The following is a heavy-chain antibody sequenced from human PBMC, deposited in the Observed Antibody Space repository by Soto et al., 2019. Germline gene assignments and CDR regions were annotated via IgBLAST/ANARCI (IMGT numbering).Heavy chain of an antibody. CDR3: AKEGYDYVWGSSKVQH. CDR2: ISYDGSNK. J-gene: IGHJ1*01. CDR1: GFTFSSYG. Sequence: QVQLVESGGGVVQPGRSLRLSCAASGFTFSSYGMHWVRQAPGKGLEWVAVISYDGSNKYYADSVKGRFTISRDNSKNPVDLQMNSLRAEDTAVYYCAKEGYDYVWGSSKVQHWGQGTLVTVSS. V-gene: IGHV3-30*18. D-gene: IGHD3-16*01.